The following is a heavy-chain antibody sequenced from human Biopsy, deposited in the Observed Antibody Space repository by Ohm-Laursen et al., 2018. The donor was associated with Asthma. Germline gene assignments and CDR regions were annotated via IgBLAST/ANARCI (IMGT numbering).Heavy chain of an antibody. Sequence: ASVKVSCKASGYTFIGCHIHWMRQAPGQGLEWMGRINPNSGGTNYAQKFQGRVTMTRDTSISTAYMEVSRLRSDDTAVYYCARGQKSAGDRWFNPWGQGTLATVSS. D-gene: IGHD6-13*01. J-gene: IGHJ5*02. CDR2: INPNSGGT. V-gene: IGHV1-2*06. CDR1: GYTFIGCH. CDR3: ARGQKSAGDRWFNP.